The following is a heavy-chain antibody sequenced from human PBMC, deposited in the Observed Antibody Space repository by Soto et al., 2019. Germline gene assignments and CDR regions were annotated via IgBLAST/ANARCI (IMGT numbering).Heavy chain of an antibody. CDR2: ISGSGGST. J-gene: IGHJ4*02. Sequence: EVQLLESGGGLVQPGGSLRLSCAASGFTLSSYTMSWVRQAPGKGLQWVSGISGSGGSTWYADSVKGRFTISRDMSKNTLFLQMNSLRDEDTAIYYCAKSLETVGVTSPFDYWGQGTLVTVSS. D-gene: IGHD1-26*01. V-gene: IGHV3-23*01. CDR1: GFTLSSYT. CDR3: AKSLETVGVTSPFDY.